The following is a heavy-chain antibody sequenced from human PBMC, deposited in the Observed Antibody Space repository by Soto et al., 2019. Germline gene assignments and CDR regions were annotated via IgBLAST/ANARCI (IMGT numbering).Heavy chain of an antibody. D-gene: IGHD2-15*01. CDR2: ISAYNGNT. Sequence: QVQLVQSGAEVKKPGASVKVSCKASGYTFTSYGISWVRQAPGQGLEWMGWISAYNGNTNYAQKLQGRVTRTTDTSTSTDYMELRSLRSDDTAVYYCARDHGPPPGIVVVVAATGGMDVWGQGTTVTVSS. V-gene: IGHV1-18*01. CDR3: ARDHGPPPGIVVVVAATGGMDV. J-gene: IGHJ6*02. CDR1: GYTFTSYG.